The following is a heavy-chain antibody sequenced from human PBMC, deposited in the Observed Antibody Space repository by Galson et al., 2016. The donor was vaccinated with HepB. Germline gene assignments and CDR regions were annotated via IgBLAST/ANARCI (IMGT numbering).Heavy chain of an antibody. Sequence: SLRLSCAASGFSFRNSGMSWVRQAPGRGLEWVSGIPRSGDATHYADFVKGRFTISRDNSKNTLYLYLNSLSAGDTAVYYCGKHGGFDYWGQGALVTVSS. CDR2: IPRSGDAT. J-gene: IGHJ4*02. CDR3: GKHGGFDY. CDR1: GFSFRNSG. V-gene: IGHV3-23*01. D-gene: IGHD3-16*01.